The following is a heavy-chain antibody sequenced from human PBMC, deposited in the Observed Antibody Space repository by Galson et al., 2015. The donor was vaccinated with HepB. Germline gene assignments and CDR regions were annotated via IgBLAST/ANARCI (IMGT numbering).Heavy chain of an antibody. CDR1: GFTFSAYS. V-gene: IGHV3-23*01. J-gene: IGHJ6*02. Sequence: SLRLSCAASGFTFSAYSICWVRQAPGKGLEWVSSINGTGSITKYADSVKGRFTISRDNSKTTLYLQMNSLRVEDTGIHYCIKCRRDCLRSGLDVWGQGSTVTVSS. D-gene: IGHD2-21*02. CDR3: IKCRRDCLRSGLDV. CDR2: INGTGSIT.